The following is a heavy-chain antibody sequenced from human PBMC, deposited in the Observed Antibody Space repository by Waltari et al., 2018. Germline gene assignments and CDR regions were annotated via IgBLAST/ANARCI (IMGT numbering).Heavy chain of an antibody. CDR2: ISSSSYI. J-gene: IGHJ3*02. D-gene: IGHD3-9*01. CDR1: GFTFSSYS. V-gene: IGHV3-21*01. CDR3: ARPTWFDAFDI. Sequence: EVQLVESGGGLVKPGGSLRLSCAASGFTFSSYSMNWVRQAPGKGLEWVSSISSSSYIYYADSVKGRFTISRDNAKNSLYLQMNSLRAEDTAVYYCARPTWFDAFDIWGQGTMVTVSS.